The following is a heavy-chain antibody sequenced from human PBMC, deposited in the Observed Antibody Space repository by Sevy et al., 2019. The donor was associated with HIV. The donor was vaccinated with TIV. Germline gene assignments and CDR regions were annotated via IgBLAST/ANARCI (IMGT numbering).Heavy chain of an antibody. Sequence: ASVKVSCKVSGKTLTQLSMHWVRQAPGKGLEWMGSYDPEDDKRIYAQKFQGRVTITEDTSTDTAYMELRILRSEDTAVYYCATTKDYYESSGSPFDYWGQGTLVTVSS. D-gene: IGHD3-22*01. V-gene: IGHV1-24*01. CDR2: YDPEDDKR. CDR1: GKTLTQLS. J-gene: IGHJ4*02. CDR3: ATTKDYYESSGSPFDY.